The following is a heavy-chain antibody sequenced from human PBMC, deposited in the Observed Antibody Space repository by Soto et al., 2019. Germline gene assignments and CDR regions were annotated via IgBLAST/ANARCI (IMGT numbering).Heavy chain of an antibody. CDR2: IKQDGSEK. D-gene: IGHD3-22*01. CDR3: AREAYDSSGYYYVGYFDY. V-gene: IGHV3-7*03. CDR1: GFTFSSYW. J-gene: IGHJ4*02. Sequence: PGGSLRLSCAASGFTFSSYWMSWVRQAPGKGLEWVANIKQDGSEKYYVDSVKGRFTISRDSAKNSLYLQMNSLRAEDTAVYYCAREAYDSSGYYYVGYFDYWGQGTLVTVSS.